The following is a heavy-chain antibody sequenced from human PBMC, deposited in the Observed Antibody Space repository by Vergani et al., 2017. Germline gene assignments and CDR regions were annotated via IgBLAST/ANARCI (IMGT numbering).Heavy chain of an antibody. CDR2: INPNSGGT. CDR3: ARGQWLPTLSIDY. V-gene: IGHV1-2*02. CDR1: GYTFTGYY. J-gene: IGHJ4*02. D-gene: IGHD6-19*01. Sequence: QVQVVQSGAEVKKSGASLKVSCKASGYTFTGYYMHWVRQAPGQGLEWMGWINPNSGGTNYAQKFKGRVTMTRDTSISTAYMELSRLRSDDTAVYYCARGQWLPTLSIDYWGQGTLVTVSS.